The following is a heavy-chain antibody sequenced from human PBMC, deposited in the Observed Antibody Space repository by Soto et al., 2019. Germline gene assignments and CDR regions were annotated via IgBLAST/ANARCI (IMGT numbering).Heavy chain of an antibody. Sequence: EVQLVESGGGLIQPGGSLRLSCVVSGLTFTGYSMNWVRQAPGKGLEWVSFINSGSSTIFYADSVKGRFTISRDNAKNSLYLEMNSLRDEYTAVYYCARVGGATMATMYFDPWGQGTLVTVSS. CDR2: INSGSSTI. J-gene: IGHJ4*02. V-gene: IGHV3-48*02. D-gene: IGHD5-12*01. CDR1: GLTFTGYS. CDR3: ARVGGATMATMYFDP.